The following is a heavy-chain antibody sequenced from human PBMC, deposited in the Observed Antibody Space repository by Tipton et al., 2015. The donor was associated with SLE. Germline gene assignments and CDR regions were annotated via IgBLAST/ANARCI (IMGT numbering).Heavy chain of an antibody. J-gene: IGHJ4*02. D-gene: IGHD1-26*01. CDR2: IHFRGST. V-gene: IGHV4-59*08. CDR3: VRHGQTVQATFDH. Sequence: TLSLTCTVSGGSISSYYWSWIRRPPGKGLEWIGHIHFRGSTEYNPSLKSRVTISVDTSKNQFSLRLSSVTAADTAAYYCVRHGQTVQATFDHWGQGALVTVSS. CDR1: GGSISSYY.